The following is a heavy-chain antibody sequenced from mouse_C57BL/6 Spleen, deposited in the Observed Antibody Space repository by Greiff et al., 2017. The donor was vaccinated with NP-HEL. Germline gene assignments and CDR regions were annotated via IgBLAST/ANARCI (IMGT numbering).Heavy chain of an antibody. Sequence: EVHLVESGPELVKPGASVKISCKASGYSFTGYYMNWVKQSPEKSLEWIGEINPSTGGTTYNQKFKAKATLTVDKSSSTAYMQLKSLTSEDSAVYYCARGDYYGSRDYWGQGTTLTVSS. D-gene: IGHD1-1*01. CDR2: INPSTGGT. V-gene: IGHV1-42*01. CDR3: ARGDYYGSRDY. J-gene: IGHJ2*01. CDR1: GYSFTGYY.